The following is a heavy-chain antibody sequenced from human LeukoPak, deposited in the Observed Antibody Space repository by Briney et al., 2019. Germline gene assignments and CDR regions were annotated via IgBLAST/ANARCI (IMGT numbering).Heavy chain of an antibody. CDR3: ARDHCSSANCYEYHYHGMDV. V-gene: IGHV1-2*02. D-gene: IGHD2-2*01. J-gene: IGHJ6*02. Sequence: ASVKVSCKASGYTFTGYYMHWVRQAPGQGLEWMGWINPNSGGTNYAQKFQGRVTVTRDTSISTAYMELSRLRSDDTAVYYCARDHCSSANCYEYHYHGMDVWGQGTTVTVSS. CDR2: INPNSGGT. CDR1: GYTFTGYY.